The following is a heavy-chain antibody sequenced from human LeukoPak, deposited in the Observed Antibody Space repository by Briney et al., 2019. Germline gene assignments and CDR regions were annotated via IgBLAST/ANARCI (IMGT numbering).Heavy chain of an antibody. D-gene: IGHD5-24*01. J-gene: IGHJ5*02. V-gene: IGHV4-59*01. CDR1: GGSISSYY. CDR2: IYYSGST. CDR3: ARDLRRDGYNP. Sequence: KPSETLSLTCTVSGGSISSYYWSWIRQPPGKGLEWIGYIYYSGSTNYNPSLKSRVTISVDTSKNQFSLKLSSVTAADTAVYYCARDLRRDGYNPWGQGTLVTVSS.